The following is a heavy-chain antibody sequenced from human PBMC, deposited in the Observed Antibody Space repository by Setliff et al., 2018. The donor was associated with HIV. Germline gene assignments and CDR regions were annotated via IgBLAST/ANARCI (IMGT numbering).Heavy chain of an antibody. CDR1: GGTFSTHA. V-gene: IGHV1-69*05. J-gene: IGHJ4*02. CDR3: ARAPPGKGSGPYFDY. D-gene: IGHD3-10*01. Sequence: SVKVSCKASGGTFSTHAINWVRQAPGQGLEWMGGIIPIFGTTHYAQKFQGRVTITTDESTNTADMELGSLRSEDTAVYYCARAPPGKGSGPYFDYWGQGTLVTVSS. CDR2: IIPIFGTT.